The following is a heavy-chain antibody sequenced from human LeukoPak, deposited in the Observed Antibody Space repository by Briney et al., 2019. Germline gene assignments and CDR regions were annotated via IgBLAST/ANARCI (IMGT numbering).Heavy chain of an antibody. Sequence: SETLSLTCAVYGGSFSGYYRSWIRQPPGKGLEWIGEINHSGSTNYNPSLKSRVTISVDTSKNQFSLKLSSVTAADTAVYYCARGRITMVRGAAYYWGQGTLVTVSS. CDR3: ARGRITMVRGAAYY. D-gene: IGHD3-10*01. V-gene: IGHV4-34*01. CDR2: INHSGST. J-gene: IGHJ4*02. CDR1: GGSFSGYY.